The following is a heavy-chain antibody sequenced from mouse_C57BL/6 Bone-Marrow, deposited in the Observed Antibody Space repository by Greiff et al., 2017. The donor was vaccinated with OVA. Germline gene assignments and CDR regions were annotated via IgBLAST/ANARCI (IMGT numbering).Heavy chain of an antibody. CDR3: IVLLYYYGSRYYFDY. J-gene: IGHJ2*01. V-gene: IGHV1-83*01. D-gene: IGHD1-1*01. CDR1: YTFTDYYM. Sequence: VQLQQSGPELVKPGASVKMSCKASGYTFTDYYMHWVKQKPGKGLEWIGEIYPGSGNTYYNEKFKGKATLTADTSSRTAYMQLSSLTSEDSAVYFCAIVLLYYYGSRYYFDYWGQGTTLTVSS. CDR2: YPGSGNTY.